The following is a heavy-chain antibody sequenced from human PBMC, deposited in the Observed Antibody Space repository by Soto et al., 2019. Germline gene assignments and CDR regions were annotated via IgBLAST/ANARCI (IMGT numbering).Heavy chain of an antibody. CDR1: SGSISSSNW. Sequence: QVQLQESGPGLVKPSGTLSLTCAVSSGSISSSNWWSWVRQPPGKGLEWIGEIYHSGSTNYNPSLTSRVTISVDKFKNQFSLKLSSVTAADTAVYYCARDRTYGDYEDWYFDLWGRGTLVTVSS. J-gene: IGHJ2*01. CDR3: ARDRTYGDYEDWYFDL. CDR2: IYHSGST. V-gene: IGHV4-4*02. D-gene: IGHD4-17*01.